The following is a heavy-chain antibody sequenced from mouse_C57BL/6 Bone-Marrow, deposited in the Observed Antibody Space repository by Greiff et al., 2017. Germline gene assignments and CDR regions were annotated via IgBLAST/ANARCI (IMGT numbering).Heavy chain of an antibody. V-gene: IGHV5-6*01. CDR3: ARQGAMDY. CDR1: GFTFSSYG. CDR2: ISSGGSYT. J-gene: IGHJ4*01. Sequence: EVQGVESGGDLVKPGGSLKLSCAASGFTFSSYGMSWVRQTPDKRLEWVATISSGGSYTYYPDSVKGRFTISRDNAKNTLYLQMSSLKSEDTAMYYCARQGAMDYWGPGTSVTVSS.